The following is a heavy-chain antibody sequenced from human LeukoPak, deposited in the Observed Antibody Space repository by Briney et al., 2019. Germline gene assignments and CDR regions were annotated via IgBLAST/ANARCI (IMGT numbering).Heavy chain of an antibody. Sequence: ASVKVSCKASGYTFTSYGISWVRQAPGQGLEWMGWISAYNGNTNYAQKLQGRVTMTTDTSTSTAYMELRSLRSDDTAVYYCARDLYQITMVRGVIPEPDYWGQGTLVTVSS. CDR2: ISAYNGNT. V-gene: IGHV1-18*01. CDR1: GYTFTSYG. J-gene: IGHJ4*02. CDR3: ARDLYQITMVRGVIPEPDY. D-gene: IGHD3-10*01.